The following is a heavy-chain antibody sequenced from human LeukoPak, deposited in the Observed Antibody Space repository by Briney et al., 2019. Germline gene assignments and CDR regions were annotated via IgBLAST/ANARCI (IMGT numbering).Heavy chain of an antibody. V-gene: IGHV4-59*01. Sequence: SETLSLTCTVSGGSISTYYWSWIRQPPGKGLEWIGYINYSGSTNYNPSLKSRVTISVDTSKNQFSLKLSSVTAADTAVYYCAREGGSYYGSGSVGAFDIWGQGTMVTVSS. CDR3: AREGGSYYGSGSVGAFDI. D-gene: IGHD3-10*01. CDR2: INYSGST. CDR1: GGSISTYY. J-gene: IGHJ3*02.